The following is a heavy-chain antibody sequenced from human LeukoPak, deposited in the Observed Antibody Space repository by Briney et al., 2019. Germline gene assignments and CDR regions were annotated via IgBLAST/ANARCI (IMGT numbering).Heavy chain of an antibody. V-gene: IGHV4-59*01. J-gene: IGHJ4*02. Sequence: PSETLSLTCSVSGGSIDNYYWSWIRLPPGKGLEWIGYIHYSGSANYNPSLNSRVTISVDTSKSQFSLRLRYVTAADTAVYYCARGRKYTSGYRVTELGSGYSDYWGQGTLVTVSS. CDR1: GGSIDNYY. D-gene: IGHD5-18*01. CDR2: IHYSGSA. CDR3: ARGRKYTSGYRVTELGSGYSDY.